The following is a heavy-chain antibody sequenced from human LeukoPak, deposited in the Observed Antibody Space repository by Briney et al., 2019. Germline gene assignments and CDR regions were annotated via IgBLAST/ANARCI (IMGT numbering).Heavy chain of an antibody. CDR1: GGTFSSYA. V-gene: IGHV1-69*01. J-gene: IGHJ4*02. CDR2: IIPIFGTA. Sequence: GSSVTVSCKASGGTFSSYAISWVRQAPGQGLEWMGGIIPIFGTANYAQKFQGRVTITADESTSTAYMELSSLRSEDTAVYYCARTMGSSSWSFDYWGQGTLVTVSS. D-gene: IGHD6-13*01. CDR3: ARTMGSSSWSFDY.